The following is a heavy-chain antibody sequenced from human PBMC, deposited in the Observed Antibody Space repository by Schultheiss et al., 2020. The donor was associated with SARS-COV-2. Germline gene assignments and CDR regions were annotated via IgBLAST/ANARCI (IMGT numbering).Heavy chain of an antibody. CDR3: ATSIAAAGGNDAFDI. CDR2: ISGSGGST. Sequence: GGSLRLSCAASGFTFSSYAMSWVRQAPGKGLEWVSAISGSGGSTYYADSVKGRFTISRDNSKNTLYLQMNSLRAGDTAVYYCATSIAAAGGNDAFDIWGQGTMVTVSS. J-gene: IGHJ3*02. D-gene: IGHD6-13*01. V-gene: IGHV3-23*01. CDR1: GFTFSSYA.